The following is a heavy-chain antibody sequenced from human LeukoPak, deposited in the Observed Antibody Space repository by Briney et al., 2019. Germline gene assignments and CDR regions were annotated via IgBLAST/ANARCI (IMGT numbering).Heavy chain of an antibody. CDR2: IYYSGST. D-gene: IGHD6-19*01. Sequence: PSETLSLTCTVSGGSISSYYWSWIRQPPGKGLEWIGYIYYSGSTNYNPSLKSRVTISVDTSKNQFSLKLSSVTAADTAVYYCARAAIAVAGKVGPLWYFDLWGRGTLVTVSS. J-gene: IGHJ2*01. V-gene: IGHV4-59*01. CDR3: ARAAIAVAGKVGPLWYFDL. CDR1: GGSISSYY.